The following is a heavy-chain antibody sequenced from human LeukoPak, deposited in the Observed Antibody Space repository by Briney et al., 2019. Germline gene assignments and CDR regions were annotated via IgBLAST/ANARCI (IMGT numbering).Heavy chain of an antibody. J-gene: IGHJ5*02. CDR1: GYTFTSYY. Sequence: ASVKVSCKASGYTFTSYYMHWARQAPGQGLEWMGIINPSGGSTSYAQKFQGRVTMTRDTSTSTVYMELSSLRSDDTAVYYCARDPQPNTYYYDSSGYYNNWFDPWGQGTLVTVSS. CDR3: ARDPQPNTYYYDSSGYYNNWFDP. V-gene: IGHV1-46*01. CDR2: INPSGGST. D-gene: IGHD3-22*01.